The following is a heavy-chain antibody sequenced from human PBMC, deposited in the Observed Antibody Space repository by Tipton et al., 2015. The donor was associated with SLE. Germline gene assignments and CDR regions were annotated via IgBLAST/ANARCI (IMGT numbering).Heavy chain of an antibody. CDR3: ARQDSAFDY. J-gene: IGHJ4*02. Sequence: TLSLTCTVSGGAISSYYWSWIRQPPGKGLEWIGYIYYSGSTNYKPSLKSRVTISVDTSKNQFSLRLTSVTAADTAVYYCARQDSAFDYWGQGTLVTVSS. V-gene: IGHV4-59*08. CDR2: IYYSGST. CDR1: GGAISSYY.